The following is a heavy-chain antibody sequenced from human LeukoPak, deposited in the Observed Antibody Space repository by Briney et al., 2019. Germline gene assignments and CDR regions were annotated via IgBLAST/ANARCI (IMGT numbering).Heavy chain of an antibody. CDR1: GFTFSTCA. CDR2: ISGSGDPT. D-gene: IGHD3-3*01. Sequence: GGSLRLSCAASGFTFSTCAMTWVRQVPGKGLDWVSVISGSGDPTYYADFVKGRFTVSRDNSKNTLYLQMNSLRAEDTAVYYCAKGVTLWDLWQPLCDWGQGTLVTVSS. J-gene: IGHJ4*02. CDR3: AKGVTLWDLWQPLCD. V-gene: IGHV3-23*01.